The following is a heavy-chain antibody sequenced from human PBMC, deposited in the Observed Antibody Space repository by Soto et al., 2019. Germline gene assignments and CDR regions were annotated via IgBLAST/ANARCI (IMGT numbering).Heavy chain of an antibody. D-gene: IGHD2-15*01. Sequence: SETLSLTCTVSGGSISSYYWSWIRQPPEKGLEWIGYIYYSGGATYNPSLKSRATISRDTSKNEFSLKLTSVTAADTAIYYCARGDSDLAVSEAAYWGQGTLVTVSS. CDR1: GGSISSYY. CDR3: ARGDSDLAVSEAAY. J-gene: IGHJ1*01. CDR2: IYYSGGA. V-gene: IGHV4-59*01.